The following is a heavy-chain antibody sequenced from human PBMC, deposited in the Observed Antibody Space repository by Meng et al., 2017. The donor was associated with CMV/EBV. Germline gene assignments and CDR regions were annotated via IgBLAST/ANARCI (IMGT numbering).Heavy chain of an antibody. CDR1: GFTFSSYS. D-gene: IGHD6-13*01. CDR3: ARSLAYSSSWWKNWFDP. V-gene: IGHV3-21*01. CDR2: ISSSSSYI. J-gene: IGHJ5*02. Sequence: GGSLRLSCAASGFTFSSYSMNWVRQAPGKGLEWVSSISSSSSYIYYADSVKGRFTISRDNAKNSLYLQMNSLRAEDTAVYYCARSLAYSSSWWKNWFDPWGQGTLVTVSS.